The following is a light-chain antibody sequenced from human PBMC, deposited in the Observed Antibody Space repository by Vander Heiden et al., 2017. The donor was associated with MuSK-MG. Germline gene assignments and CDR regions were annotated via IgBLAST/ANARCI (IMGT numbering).Light chain of an antibody. CDR2: RNN. V-gene: IGLV1-47*01. CDR3: AAWDDSLSGLVV. CDR1: SSNIGSNY. J-gene: IGLJ2*01. Sequence: QSVLTQPPSASGTPGQRVTISCSGSSSNIGSNYVYWYQHLPVTAPKLLIYRNNQRPSGVPDRFSGSKSGTSASLAISGLRSEDEADYYCAAWDDSLSGLVVFGGGTKLTVL.